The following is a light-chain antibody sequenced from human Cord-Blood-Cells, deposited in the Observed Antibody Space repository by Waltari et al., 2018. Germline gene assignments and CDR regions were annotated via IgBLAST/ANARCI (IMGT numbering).Light chain of an antibody. V-gene: IGLV2-23*02. CDR1: SSDVGSYNL. Sequence: QSALNQPASVSGSPGQSITISCTGTSSDVGSYNLVSWYQQHPGKAPKLMIYEVSKRPSGVSNRFSGSKSGNTASLTISGLQAEDEADYYCCSYAGSSTLVVFGGGTKLTVL. CDR2: EVS. J-gene: IGLJ2*01. CDR3: CSYAGSSTLVV.